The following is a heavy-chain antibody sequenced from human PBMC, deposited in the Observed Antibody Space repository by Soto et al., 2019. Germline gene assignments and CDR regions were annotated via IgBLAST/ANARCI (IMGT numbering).Heavy chain of an antibody. Sequence: LGESLKISCKGSGYSFTSYWISWVRQMPGKGLEWMGRIDPSDSYTNYSPSFQGHVTISADKSISTAYLQWSSLKASDTAMYYCARQSELTGTSYNWFDPWGQGTLVTVSS. V-gene: IGHV5-10-1*01. J-gene: IGHJ5*02. CDR3: ARQSELTGTSYNWFDP. CDR1: GYSFTSYW. CDR2: IDPSDSYT. D-gene: IGHD1-20*01.